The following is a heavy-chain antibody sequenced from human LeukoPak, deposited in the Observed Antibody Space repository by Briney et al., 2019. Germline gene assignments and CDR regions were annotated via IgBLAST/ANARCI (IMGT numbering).Heavy chain of an antibody. Sequence: GASVKVSCKASGYTFTSYGISWVRQAPGQGLEWMGWISGYNGNTNYALKLQGRVTMTTDTSTSTAYMELRSLRSDDTAVYYCVRDLKRGYSSGRYSWGTGSSNDYWGQGTLVTVSS. CDR2: ISGYNGNT. V-gene: IGHV1-18*01. CDR3: VRDLKRGYSSGRYSWGTGSSNDY. J-gene: IGHJ4*02. D-gene: IGHD6-19*01. CDR1: GYTFTSYG.